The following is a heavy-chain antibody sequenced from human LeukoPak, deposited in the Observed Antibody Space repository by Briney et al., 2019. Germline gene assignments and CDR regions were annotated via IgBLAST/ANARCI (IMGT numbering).Heavy chain of an antibody. CDR2: ISSIGSTI. D-gene: IGHD2-2*01. CDR1: VFTSSSYK. J-gene: IGHJ4*02. V-gene: IGHV3-48*03. Sequence: GGSLRLSCAASVFTSSSYKMHWVRQAPREGVEWGSYISSIGSTIYYADSVKGRFTISRDNAKTSLYLQMNSLRAEDTTVYYCAREVRYEGRGAFDSWGQGILVTVSS. CDR3: AREVRYEGRGAFDS.